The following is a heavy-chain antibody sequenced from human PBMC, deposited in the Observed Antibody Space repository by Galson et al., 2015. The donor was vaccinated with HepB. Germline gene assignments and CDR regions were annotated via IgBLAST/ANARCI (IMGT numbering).Heavy chain of an antibody. D-gene: IGHD6-19*01. CDR3: ASPSSGWVLGRTAYYYYGMDV. CDR2: INPSGGST. CDR1: GYTFTSYY. V-gene: IGHV1-46*03. Sequence: SVKVSCKASGYTFTSYYMHWVRQAPGQGLEWMGIINPSGGSTSYAQKFQGRVTMTRDTSTSTVYMELSSLRSEDTAVYYCASPSSGWVLGRTAYYYYGMDVWGQGTTVTVSS. J-gene: IGHJ6*02.